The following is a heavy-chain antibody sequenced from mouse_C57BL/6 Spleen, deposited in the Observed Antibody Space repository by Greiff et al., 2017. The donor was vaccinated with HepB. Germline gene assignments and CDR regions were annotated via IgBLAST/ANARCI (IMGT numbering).Heavy chain of an antibody. CDR1: GYTFTSYW. Sequence: QVQLQQPGAELVKPGASVKLSCKASGYTFTSYWMHWVKQRPGQGLEWIGMIHPNSGSTNYNEKFKSKITLIVDKSSSTAYMQLSSLTSEDSAVYCCARHYYYGSSLDVWGTGTTVTVAS. CDR2: IHPNSGST. CDR3: ARHYYYGSSLDV. D-gene: IGHD1-1*01. V-gene: IGHV1-64*01. J-gene: IGHJ1*03.